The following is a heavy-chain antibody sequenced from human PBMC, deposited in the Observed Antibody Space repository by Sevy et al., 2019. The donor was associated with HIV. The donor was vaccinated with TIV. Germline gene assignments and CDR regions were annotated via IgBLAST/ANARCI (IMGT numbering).Heavy chain of an antibody. Sequence: ASVKVSCKASGYLFSGYYVHWVRQAPGQGLEWMGWINPKDGGTNYAQKFQGRVTVTTDTSISTAYLELNRLTSDDTAMFYCSRSVYGSGTYLNDYWGQGTLITVSS. CDR1: GYLFSGYY. D-gene: IGHD3-10*01. V-gene: IGHV1-2*02. CDR2: INPKDGGT. J-gene: IGHJ4*02. CDR3: SRSVYGSGTYLNDY.